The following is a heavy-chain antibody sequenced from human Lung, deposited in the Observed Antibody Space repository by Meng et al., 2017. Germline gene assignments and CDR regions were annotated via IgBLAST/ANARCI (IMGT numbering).Heavy chain of an antibody. J-gene: IGHJ4*02. D-gene: IGHD1-14*01. CDR1: GGSFSTHT. CDR3: ARGRRNEPLFDY. CDR2: LIAVFDKT. V-gene: IGHV1-69*13. Sequence: QVQLVHSGAEVNKPGSSVKVACKTSGGSFSTHTFSWVRQAPGQGLEWMGGLIAVFDKTKAAPRFQDRVTFTADESTSTAYMELSSLTFDDTAVYFCARGRRNEPLFDYWGQGTLVTVSS.